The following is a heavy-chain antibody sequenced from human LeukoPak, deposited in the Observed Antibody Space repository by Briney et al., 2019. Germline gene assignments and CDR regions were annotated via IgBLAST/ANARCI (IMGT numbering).Heavy chain of an antibody. CDR3: TQFGESRGY. V-gene: IGHV3-73*01. CDR2: VRSKANSYAT. Sequence: HPGRSLRLSCAASGFNFNAYTMHWVRQASGKGLEWVGRVRSKANSYATAYAASVKGRFTISRDDSKNTAYLQMNSLKTEDTAVYYCTQFGESRGYWGQGTLVTVSS. J-gene: IGHJ4*02. D-gene: IGHD3-10*01. CDR1: GFNFNAYT.